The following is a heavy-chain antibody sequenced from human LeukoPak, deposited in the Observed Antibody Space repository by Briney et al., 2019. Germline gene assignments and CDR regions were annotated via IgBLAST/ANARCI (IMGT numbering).Heavy chain of an antibody. Sequence: KPSETLSLTCAVYGGSFSGYYWSWIRQPPGKGLEWIGEIDHSESTNYNPPLKSRVTISVDTSKNQFSLKLSSVTAADTAVYYCARVRFLEWLLYRYYFDYWGQGTLVTVSS. J-gene: IGHJ4*02. D-gene: IGHD3-3*01. V-gene: IGHV4-34*01. CDR1: GGSFSGYY. CDR3: ARVRFLEWLLYRYYFDY. CDR2: IDHSEST.